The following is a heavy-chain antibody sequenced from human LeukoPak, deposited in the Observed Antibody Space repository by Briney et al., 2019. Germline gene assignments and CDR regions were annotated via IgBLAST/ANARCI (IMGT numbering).Heavy chain of an antibody. CDR3: ARDYYDSSGYYYLPDY. J-gene: IGHJ4*02. CDR2: ISYDGSNK. CDR1: GFTFRTYG. D-gene: IGHD3-22*01. Sequence: PGRSLRLSCAASGFTFRTYGMHWVRQAPGKGLEWVAVISYDGSNKYYADSVKGRFTISRDNSKDTLSLHMNTLRTEDTAVYYCARDYYDSSGYYYLPDYWGQGTLVTVSS. V-gene: IGHV3-30*03.